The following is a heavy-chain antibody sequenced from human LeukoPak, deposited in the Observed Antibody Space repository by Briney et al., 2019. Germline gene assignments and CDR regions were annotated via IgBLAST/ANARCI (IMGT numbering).Heavy chain of an antibody. V-gene: IGHV3-21*01. CDR1: GFTFSSYS. Sequence: GGSLRLSCAASGFTFSSYSMNWVRQAPGKGLEWVSSISSSSSYIYYADSVKGRFTISRDNAKNSLYLQMNSLRAEDTAVYYCARDLGYGGTNWFDPWGQGTLVTVSS. J-gene: IGHJ5*02. CDR3: ARDLGYGGTNWFDP. D-gene: IGHD4-23*01. CDR2: ISSSSSYI.